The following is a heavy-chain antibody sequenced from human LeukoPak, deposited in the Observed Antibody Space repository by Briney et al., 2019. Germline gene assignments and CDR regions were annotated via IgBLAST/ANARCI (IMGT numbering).Heavy chain of an antibody. Sequence: RASVKVSCKASGYTFTGYYMHWVRQAPGQGLEWMGRINPNSGGTNYAQKFQGRVTMTRDTSISTAYMELSRLRSDDTAVYYCARDPDAAAGTQFDYWGQGTLVTVSS. J-gene: IGHJ4*02. CDR1: GYTFTGYY. CDR3: ARDPDAAAGTQFDY. D-gene: IGHD6-13*01. V-gene: IGHV1-2*06. CDR2: INPNSGGT.